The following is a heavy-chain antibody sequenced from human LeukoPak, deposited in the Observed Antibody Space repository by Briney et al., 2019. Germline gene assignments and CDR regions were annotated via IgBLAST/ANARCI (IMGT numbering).Heavy chain of an antibody. D-gene: IGHD4-17*01. V-gene: IGHV3-74*01. CDR1: GFTFSSYW. CDR3: ARENGDYLFSPFDY. CDR2: INSDGSST. Sequence: GGPLRLSCAASGFTFSSYWTHWVRQAPGKGLVWFSRINSDGSSTSYADSVKGRFTISRDNAKNTLYLQMNSLRAEDTAVYYCARENGDYLFSPFDYWGQGTLVTVSS. J-gene: IGHJ4*02.